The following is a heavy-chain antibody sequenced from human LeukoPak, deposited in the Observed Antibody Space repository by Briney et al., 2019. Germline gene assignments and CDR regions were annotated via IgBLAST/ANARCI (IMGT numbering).Heavy chain of an antibody. Sequence: PSETLSLTCTVSSGSISSYYWSWIRQPPGKGLEWIGYIYYSGSTNYNPSLKSRVTISVDTSKNQFSLKLSSVTAADTAVYYCARVLGVPLLDWFDPWGQGTLVTVSS. V-gene: IGHV4-59*01. J-gene: IGHJ5*02. CDR1: SGSISSYY. CDR2: IYYSGST. CDR3: ARVLGVPLLDWFDP. D-gene: IGHD3-3*01.